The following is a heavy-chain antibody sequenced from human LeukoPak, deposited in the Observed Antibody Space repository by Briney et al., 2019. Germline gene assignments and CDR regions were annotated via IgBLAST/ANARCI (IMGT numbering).Heavy chain of an antibody. Sequence: PSETLSLTCTVFGGSISVYYWTWIRQPPGKDLEWIRYIYSNGRTDYSPSLKSRVTISVDTSKNQFSLKLGSVTAADTAVYYCARESHGDYVDYWGQGTLVTVSS. J-gene: IGHJ4*02. V-gene: IGHV4-59*01. CDR1: GGSISVYY. CDR3: ARESHGDYVDY. CDR2: IYSNGRT. D-gene: IGHD4-17*01.